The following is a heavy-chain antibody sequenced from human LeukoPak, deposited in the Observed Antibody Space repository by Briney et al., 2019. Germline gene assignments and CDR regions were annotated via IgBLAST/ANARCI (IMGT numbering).Heavy chain of an antibody. J-gene: IGHJ4*02. CDR2: IRGSGGST. CDR3: AKDGYDSSGYYTTPFDY. V-gene: IGHV3-23*01. CDR1: GFTFSSYA. Sequence: TGGSLRLSCAASGFTFSSYAMSWVRQALGKGLGWVSAIRGSGGSTYYADSVEGRFTISRDNSKNTLYLKMNSLRAEDTAVYYCAKDGYDSSGYYTTPFDYWGQGTLVTVSS. D-gene: IGHD3-22*01.